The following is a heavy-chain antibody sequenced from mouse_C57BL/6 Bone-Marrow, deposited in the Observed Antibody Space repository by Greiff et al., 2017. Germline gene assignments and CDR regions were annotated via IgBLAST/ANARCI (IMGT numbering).Heavy chain of an antibody. CDR2: ISGGGGNT. V-gene: IGHV5-9*01. CDR3: ARRGYYYAMDY. D-gene: IGHD3-1*01. CDR1: GFTFSSYT. Sequence: VQLKESGGGLVKPGGSLKLSCAASGFTFSSYTMSWVRQTPEKRLEWVATISGGGGNTYYPDSVKGRFTISRDNAKKTLYLQMSSLRSEDTALYYCARRGYYYAMDYWGQGTSVTVSS. J-gene: IGHJ4*01.